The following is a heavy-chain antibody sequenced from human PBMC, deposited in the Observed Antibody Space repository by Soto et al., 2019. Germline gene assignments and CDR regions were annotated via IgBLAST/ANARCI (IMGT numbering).Heavy chain of an antibody. CDR1: GFVFSNYG. Sequence: QVQVVESGGGVVQPGRSLRLSCAASGFVFSNYGMHWVRQAPGKGLEWVAVISNDGNDEYYIDSVKGRFTISRDNSKNTLYLQMKTLNTGHTAIYCCPKDIHSVRNHVGEDYWGHRTLVTVS. CDR3: PKDIHSVRNHVGEDY. CDR2: ISNDGNDE. V-gene: IGHV3-30*18. J-gene: IGHJ4*01. D-gene: IGHD3-16*01.